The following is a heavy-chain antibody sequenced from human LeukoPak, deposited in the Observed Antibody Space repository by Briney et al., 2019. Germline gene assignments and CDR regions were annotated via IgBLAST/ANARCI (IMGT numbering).Heavy chain of an antibody. Sequence: ASVKVSCKVSGYTLTELSIHWVRQTPGKGLEWMGGFDPEKEETVYAQTFQARITMTEDTSTDTAYMELSSLRSEDTAVYYCAAEALLISVRGIVVWHDYWGQGTLVIVSS. J-gene: IGHJ4*02. CDR1: GYTLTELS. CDR2: FDPEKEET. D-gene: IGHD3-16*01. CDR3: AAEALLISVRGIVVWHDY. V-gene: IGHV1-24*01.